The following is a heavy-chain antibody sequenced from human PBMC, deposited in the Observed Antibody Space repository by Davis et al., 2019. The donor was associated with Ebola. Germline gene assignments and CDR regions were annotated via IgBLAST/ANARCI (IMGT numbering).Heavy chain of an antibody. D-gene: IGHD6-6*01. CDR2: IGTGGDT. CDR1: GFTFSSYI. V-gene: IGHV3-13*01. Sequence: GESLKISCATSGFTFSSYIMTWVRQATGKALEWVSAIGTGGDTYYLDSVKGRFTISRENAKNSLYLQMNSLRAGDTAVYYCAREILDSISSDWFLDLWGRGTLVTVSS. J-gene: IGHJ2*01. CDR3: AREILDSISSDWFLDL.